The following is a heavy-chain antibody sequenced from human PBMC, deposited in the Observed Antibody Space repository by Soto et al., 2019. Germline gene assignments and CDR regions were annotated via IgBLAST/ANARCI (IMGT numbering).Heavy chain of an antibody. V-gene: IGHV1-18*01. CDR3: ARVRLDYDYYDSSGYYYY. Sequence: ASVKVSCMASGYTFTRYGISWVRQAPGQGREWMGWLSAYNGNTNYAQKLKGRVTMTTDTSTSTAYMELRSLRSDDTAVYYCARVRLDYDYYDSSGYYYYWGQGTLVTVSS. D-gene: IGHD3-22*01. CDR1: GYTFTRYG. J-gene: IGHJ4*02. CDR2: LSAYNGNT.